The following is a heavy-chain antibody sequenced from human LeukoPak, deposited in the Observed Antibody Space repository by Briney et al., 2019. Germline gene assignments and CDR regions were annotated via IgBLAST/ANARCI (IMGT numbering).Heavy chain of an antibody. D-gene: IGHD6-19*01. CDR3: AKDVRLYRYSSGWYSFDY. V-gene: IGHV3-23*01. CDR2: ISGSGGST. Sequence: GGSLRLSCAASGFTFSSYGMSWVRQAPGKGLEWVSAISGSGGSTYYADSVKGRFTISRDNSKNTLYLQMNSLRAEDTAVYYCAKDVRLYRYSSGWYSFDYWGQGTLVTVSS. J-gene: IGHJ4*02. CDR1: GFTFSSYG.